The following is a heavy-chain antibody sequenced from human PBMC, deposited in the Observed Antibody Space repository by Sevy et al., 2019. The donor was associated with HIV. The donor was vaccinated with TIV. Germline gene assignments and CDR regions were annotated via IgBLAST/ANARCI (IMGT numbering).Heavy chain of an antibody. V-gene: IGHV3-23*01. CDR3: ARSYYYGSGVYYNAFDY. J-gene: IGHJ4*02. D-gene: IGHD3-10*01. CDR1: GFTFNDHV. Sequence: GGSLRLSCAASGFTFNDHVMSWVRQAPGKGLEWVSTIGSSGGNTYYGDSVKGRFIISRDTSKNTLFLQMSSLRAEDTAVYYCARSYYYGSGVYYNAFDYWGQGTLVTVSS. CDR2: IGSSGGNT.